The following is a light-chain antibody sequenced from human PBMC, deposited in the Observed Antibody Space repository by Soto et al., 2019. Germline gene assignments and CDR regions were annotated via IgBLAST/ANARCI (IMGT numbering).Light chain of an antibody. J-gene: IGKJ5*01. CDR3: QQYGTSPRT. Sequence: EIVLTQSPATLSLSPGERATLSCRASQSVSSYLAWYQQKPGQAPRLLIYDASNRATGIPARFSGSGSGAEFTLTISRLEPDDFAVYYCQQYGTSPRTFGQGTRLEIK. CDR1: QSVSSY. CDR2: DAS. V-gene: IGKV3-11*01.